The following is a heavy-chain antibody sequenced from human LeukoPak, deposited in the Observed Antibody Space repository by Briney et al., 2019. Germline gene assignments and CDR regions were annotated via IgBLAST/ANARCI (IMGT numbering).Heavy chain of an antibody. CDR1: GFTFSSYS. D-gene: IGHD2-2*01. CDR2: ISSSSSYI. J-gene: IGHJ4*02. Sequence: KPGGSLRLSCAASGFTFSSYSMNWVRQAPGKGLECVSSISSSSSYIYYADSVKGRFTISRDNAKNSLYLQMNSLRAEDTAVYYCAIVVVPAAIDPSQNFWGQGTLVTVSS. V-gene: IGHV3-21*01. CDR3: AIVVVPAAIDPSQNF.